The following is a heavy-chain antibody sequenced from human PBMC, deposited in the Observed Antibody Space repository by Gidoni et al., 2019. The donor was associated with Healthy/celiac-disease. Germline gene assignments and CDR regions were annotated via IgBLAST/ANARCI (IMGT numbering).Heavy chain of an antibody. CDR2: IYYSGST. CDR1: GGSISSSSYY. CDR3: ATRTIFGVVKNFDY. D-gene: IGHD3-3*01. V-gene: IGHV4-39*01. J-gene: IGHJ4*02. Sequence: QLQLQESGPGLVKPSETLSLTCTVSGGSISSSSYYWGWIRQPPGKGLEWIGSIYYSGSTYYNPSLKSRVTISVDTSKNQFSLKLSSVTAADTAVYYCATRTIFGVVKNFDYWGQGTLVTVSS.